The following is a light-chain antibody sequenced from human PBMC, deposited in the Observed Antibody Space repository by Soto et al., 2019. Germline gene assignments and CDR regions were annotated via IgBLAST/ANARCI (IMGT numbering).Light chain of an antibody. CDR2: WAS. Sequence: DIVMTQSPDSLAVSLCERATINCKSSQSLLFSSNNKNYLAWYQQKGGQPPKLLIYWASTRESGVPDRFRGSGSGTDFTLTITSLQAEDVAVCYCQQYYSPPLSFGGGTKVDIK. V-gene: IGKV4-1*01. CDR3: QQYYSPPLS. CDR1: QSLLFSSNNKNY. J-gene: IGKJ4*01.